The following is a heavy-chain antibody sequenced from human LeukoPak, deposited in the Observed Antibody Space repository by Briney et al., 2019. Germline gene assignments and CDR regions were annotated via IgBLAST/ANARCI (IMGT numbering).Heavy chain of an antibody. CDR2: FYTSGIT. J-gene: IGHJ4*02. CDR3: ARSANTIFSRGPDFDY. V-gene: IGHV4-4*07. CDR1: GGSISSYY. D-gene: IGHD3-3*01. Sequence: SETLAPTCPAPGGSISSYYWSWIRQPPGKGLEWIGRFYTSGITNYNPSLKSRVTMSLDTSKTQFSLKLSSVTAADTAVYYCARSANTIFSRGPDFDYWGQGTLVTVSS.